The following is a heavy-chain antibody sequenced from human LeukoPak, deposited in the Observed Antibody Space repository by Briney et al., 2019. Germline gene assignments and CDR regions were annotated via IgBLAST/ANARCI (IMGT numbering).Heavy chain of an antibody. CDR3: ARRPALYGDYEYYFDY. CDR2: IIPIFGTA. V-gene: IGHV1-69*06. D-gene: IGHD4-17*01. CDR1: GYTFTSYG. Sequence: SVKVSCKASGYTFTSYGISWVRQAPGQGLEWMGGIIPIFGTANYAQKFQGRVTITADKSTGTAYMELSSLRSEDTAVYYCARRPALYGDYEYYFDYWGQGTLVTVSS. J-gene: IGHJ4*02.